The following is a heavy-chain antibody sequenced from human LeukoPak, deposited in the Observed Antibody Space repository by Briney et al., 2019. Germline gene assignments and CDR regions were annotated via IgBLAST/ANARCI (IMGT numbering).Heavy chain of an antibody. D-gene: IGHD2-2*01. CDR3: ARGYCSSTSCRYRDDY. Sequence: ASVTVSCTASGYTFTSYDINWVRQATGQGLEWMGWMNPNSGNTGYAQKFQGRVTMTRNTSISTAYMELSSLRSEDTAVYYCARGYCSSTSCRYRDDYWGQGTLVTVSS. CDR2: MNPNSGNT. V-gene: IGHV1-8*01. CDR1: GYTFTSYD. J-gene: IGHJ4*02.